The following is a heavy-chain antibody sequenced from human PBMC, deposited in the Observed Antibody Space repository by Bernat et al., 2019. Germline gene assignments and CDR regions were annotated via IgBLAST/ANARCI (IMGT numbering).Heavy chain of an antibody. CDR3: ARDKGVGATVWYFDL. CDR2: IYSGGST. D-gene: IGHD1-26*01. Sequence: EVQLVETGGGLIQPGGSLRLSCPASGFTVSSNYMSWVRQAPGKGLEWVSVIYSGGSTYYADSVKGRFTISRDNSKNTLYLQMNSLRAEDTAVYYCARDKGVGATVWYFDLWGRGTLVTVSS. CDR1: GFTVSSNY. V-gene: IGHV3-53*02. J-gene: IGHJ2*01.